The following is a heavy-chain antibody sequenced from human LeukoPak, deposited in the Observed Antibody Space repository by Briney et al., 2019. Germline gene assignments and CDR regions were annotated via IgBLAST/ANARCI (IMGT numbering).Heavy chain of an antibody. V-gene: IGHV1-69*04. J-gene: IGHJ4*02. D-gene: IGHD3-16*02. Sequence: GASVKVSCKASGGTFSSYAISWVRQAPGQGLEWMGRIIPILGIANYAQKFQGRVTITADKSTSKAYMELSSLRSEDTAVYYCAREVGRLGELSLGGDYWGQGTLVTVSS. CDR1: GGTFSSYA. CDR2: IIPILGIA. CDR3: AREVGRLGELSLGGDY.